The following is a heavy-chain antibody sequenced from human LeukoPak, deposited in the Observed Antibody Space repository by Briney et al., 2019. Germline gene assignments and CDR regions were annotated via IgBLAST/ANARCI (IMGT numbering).Heavy chain of an antibody. J-gene: IGHJ3*02. Sequence: GESLKISRKGSGYSFTSYWIGWVRQMPGKGLEWMGIIYPGDSDTRYSPSFQGQVTISADKSISTAYLQWSSLKASDTAMYYCATSGYCSSTSCDAFDIWGQGTMVTVSS. D-gene: IGHD2-2*01. CDR3: ATSGYCSSTSCDAFDI. V-gene: IGHV5-51*01. CDR1: GYSFTSYW. CDR2: IYPGDSDT.